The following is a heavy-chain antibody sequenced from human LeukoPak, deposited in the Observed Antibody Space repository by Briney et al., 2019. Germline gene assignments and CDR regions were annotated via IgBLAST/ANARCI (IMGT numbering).Heavy chain of an antibody. J-gene: IGHJ4*02. Sequence: SQTLSLTCAISGDSVSSSSDAWNWISQSPSRGLEWLGSTYYRSKWHNHYSVSVKSRITVNPDTSKNHFSLQVNSVTPGDTAGYYCARTSDGILDYWRQGTLATVSS. CDR3: ARTSDGILDY. CDR1: GDSVSSSSDA. D-gene: IGHD5-24*01. V-gene: IGHV6-1*01. CDR2: TYYRSKWHN.